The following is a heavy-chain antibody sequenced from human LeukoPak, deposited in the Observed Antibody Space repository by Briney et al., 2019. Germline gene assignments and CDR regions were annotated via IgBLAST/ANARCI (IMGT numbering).Heavy chain of an antibody. V-gene: IGHV3-33*01. J-gene: IGHJ4*02. CDR1: GFTFSSYG. CDR3: ARGRGSSWYGGLFTFDY. Sequence: GESLRLSCAASGFTFSSYGMHWVRQAPGKGLEWVTVIWYDGSNKYYADSVKGRFTISRDNSKNTLYLQMNSLRAEDTAVYYCARGRGSSWYGGLFTFDYWGQGTLVTVSS. CDR2: IWYDGSNK. D-gene: IGHD6-13*01.